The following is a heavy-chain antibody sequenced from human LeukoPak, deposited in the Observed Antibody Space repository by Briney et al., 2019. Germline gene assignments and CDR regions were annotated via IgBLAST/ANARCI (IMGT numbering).Heavy chain of an antibody. J-gene: IGHJ6*03. D-gene: IGHD2-15*01. CDR1: GGSISSYY. V-gene: IGHV4-59*01. CDR2: IHYSGST. CDR3: ARCYYYYYYMDV. Sequence: PSETLSLTCTVSGGSISSYYWSWIRQPPGKGLEWIGYIHYSGSTNYNPSLKSRVTISVDTSKNQFSLKLSSVTAADTAVYYCARCYYYYYYMDVWGKGTTVTVSS.